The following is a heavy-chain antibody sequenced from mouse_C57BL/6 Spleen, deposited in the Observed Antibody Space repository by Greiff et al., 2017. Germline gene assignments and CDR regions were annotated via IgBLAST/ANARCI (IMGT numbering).Heavy chain of an antibody. CDR1: GYTFTSYW. CDR3: ARRGYPAMDY. J-gene: IGHJ4*01. Sequence: QVHVKQPGAELVKPGASVKMSCKASGYTFTSYWITWVKQRPGQGLEWIGDIYPGSGSTNYNAKFKSKATLTVDTSSSTAYMQLSSLTSEDSAVYYCARRGYPAMDYWGQGTSVTVSS. V-gene: IGHV1-55*01. D-gene: IGHD5-1-1*01. CDR2: IYPGSGST.